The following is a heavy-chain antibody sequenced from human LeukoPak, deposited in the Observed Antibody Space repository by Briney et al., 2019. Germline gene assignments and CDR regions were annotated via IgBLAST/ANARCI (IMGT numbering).Heavy chain of an antibody. V-gene: IGHV1-2*02. CDR1: GYTFTDYY. D-gene: IGHD4-11*01. CDR3: VRDDDSNCYDP. CDR2: INPKSGGT. J-gene: IGHJ5*02. Sequence: EASVKVSCKASGYTFTDYYIHWVRQAPGQGLEWMGEINPKSGGTAYAQRFQGRVTMTRDTSISTVYMELRRLRSDDTAMYYCVRDDDSNCYDPWGQGAPVTVSS.